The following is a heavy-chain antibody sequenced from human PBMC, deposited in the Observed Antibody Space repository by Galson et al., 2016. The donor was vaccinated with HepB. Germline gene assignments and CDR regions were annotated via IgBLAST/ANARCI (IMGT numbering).Heavy chain of an antibody. J-gene: IGHJ4*02. V-gene: IGHV3-23*01. CDR3: AKGPYCDFRGQRACFDN. CDR2: ISGNGGRT. D-gene: IGHD3-3*01. Sequence: SLRLSCAASGFASSSYAMSWVRLAPGRGLEYVLSISGNGGRTDSGDSVKGRFTISRDNSNNTLYLQMNSLRAEDTAVYYCAKGPYCDFRGQRACFDNWGRGTLVTVSA. CDR1: GFASSSYA.